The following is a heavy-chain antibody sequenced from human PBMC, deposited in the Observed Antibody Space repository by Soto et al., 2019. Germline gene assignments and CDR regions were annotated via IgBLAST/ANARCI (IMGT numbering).Heavy chain of an antibody. Sequence: SETLSLTCTVSGGSISSSSYYWGWIRQPPGKGLEWIGSIYYSGSTYYNPSLKSRVTISVDTSKNQFSLKLSSVTAADTAVYYCAVTIFGANYFDYWGQGTLVTVSS. V-gene: IGHV4-39*01. CDR2: IYYSGST. CDR1: GGSISSSSYY. J-gene: IGHJ4*02. D-gene: IGHD3-3*01. CDR3: AVTIFGANYFDY.